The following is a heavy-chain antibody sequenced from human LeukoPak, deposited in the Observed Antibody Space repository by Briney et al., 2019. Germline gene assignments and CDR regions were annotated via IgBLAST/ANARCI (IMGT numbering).Heavy chain of an antibody. Sequence: SETLSLTCTVSGGSVSSGSYYWSWIRQPPGKGLEWIGYIYYGGSTNYNPSLKSRVTISVDTSKNQFSLKLSSVTAADTAVYYCASVDTAMAIDYWGQGTLVTVSS. J-gene: IGHJ4*02. D-gene: IGHD5-18*01. CDR1: GGSVSSGSYY. CDR3: ASVDTAMAIDY. CDR2: IYYGGST. V-gene: IGHV4-61*01.